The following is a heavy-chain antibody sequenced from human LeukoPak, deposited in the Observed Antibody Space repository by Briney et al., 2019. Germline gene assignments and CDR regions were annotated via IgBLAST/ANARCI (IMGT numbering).Heavy chain of an antibody. CDR1: GGSISSSSYY. CDR3: ARQPYDSSGLNWFDP. V-gene: IGHV4-39*01. D-gene: IGHD3-22*01. CDR2: IYYSGST. J-gene: IGHJ5*02. Sequence: PSETLSLTXTVSGGSISSSSYYWGWIRQPPGKGLEWIGSIYYSGSTYYNPSLKSRVTISVDTSKNQFSLKLSSVTAADTAVYYCARQPYDSSGLNWFDPWGQGTLVTVSS.